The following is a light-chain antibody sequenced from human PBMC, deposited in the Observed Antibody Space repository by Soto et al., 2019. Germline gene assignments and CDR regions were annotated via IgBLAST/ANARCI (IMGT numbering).Light chain of an antibody. J-gene: IGKJ1*01. Sequence: EIVMTQSPATLSLSPGERATLSCRASQSVSSNLAWYQQKPGQAPRLLIYGASTRATGIPARFSGSGSGTEFILTINSLQSEDFAVYYCQQFGSLGTFGQGTKVEIK. CDR2: GAS. V-gene: IGKV3-15*01. CDR1: QSVSSN. CDR3: QQFGSLGT.